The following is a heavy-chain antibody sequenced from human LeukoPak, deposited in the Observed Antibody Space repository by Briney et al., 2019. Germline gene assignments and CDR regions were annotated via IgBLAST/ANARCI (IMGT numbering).Heavy chain of an antibody. D-gene: IGHD5-24*01. J-gene: IGHJ6*04. CDR1: GFSFSNYE. CDR2: ISWNSGSI. Sequence: GGSLRLSCAASGFSFSNYEMNWVRQTPGKGLEWVSGISWNSGSIGYADSVKGRFTISRDNAKNSLYLQMNSLRAEDMALYYCAKESLQGGMDVWGKGTTVTVSS. V-gene: IGHV3-9*03. CDR3: AKESLQGGMDV.